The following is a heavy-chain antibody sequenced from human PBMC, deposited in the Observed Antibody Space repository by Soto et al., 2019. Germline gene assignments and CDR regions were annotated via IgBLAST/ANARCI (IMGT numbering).Heavy chain of an antibody. J-gene: IGHJ4*02. CDR3: ARDRRYYYDSSGYYPYFDY. CDR2: IYYSGST. V-gene: IGHV4-31*03. CDR1: GGSISSGGYY. D-gene: IGHD3-22*01. Sequence: QVQLQESGPGLVKPSQTLSLTCTVSGGSISSGGYYWSWIRQHPGKGLEWIGYIYYSGSTYYNPSLKSRVTISVDTSKNQFSLKLSSVTAADTAVYYCARDRRYYYDSSGYYPYFDYWGQGTLVTVSS.